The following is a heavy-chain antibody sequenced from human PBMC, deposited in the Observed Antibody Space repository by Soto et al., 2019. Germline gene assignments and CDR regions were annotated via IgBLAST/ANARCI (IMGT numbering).Heavy chain of an antibody. CDR3: ARLWFGELLSPYFDY. CDR1: GYTFPSYA. J-gene: IGHJ4*02. V-gene: IGHV1-3*01. D-gene: IGHD3-10*01. CDR2: INAGNGNT. Sequence: ASGRVSCEASGYTFPSYAMHWVRQAPGQRLEWMGWINAGNGNTKYSQKFQGRVTISVDTSKNQFSLKLSSVTAADTAVYYCARLWFGELLSPYFDYWGQGTLVTVSS.